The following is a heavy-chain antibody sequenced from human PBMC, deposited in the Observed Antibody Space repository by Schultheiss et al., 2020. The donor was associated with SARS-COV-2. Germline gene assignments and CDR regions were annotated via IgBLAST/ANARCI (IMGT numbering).Heavy chain of an antibody. CDR3: VRDSSSWDYEAYGMDV. CDR1: GFTFNDYA. Sequence: GESLKISCAASGFTFNDYAMNWVRQAPGKGLEWVSVISGRADTTCYADSVKGRFTISRDNSKNTLYLQMSSLRADDTAMYYCVRDSSSWDYEAYGMDVWGQGTTVTVSS. V-gene: IGHV3-23*01. D-gene: IGHD2-2*01. CDR2: ISGRADTT. J-gene: IGHJ6*02.